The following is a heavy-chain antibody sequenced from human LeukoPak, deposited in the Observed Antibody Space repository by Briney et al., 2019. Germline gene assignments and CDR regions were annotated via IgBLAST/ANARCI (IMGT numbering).Heavy chain of an antibody. Sequence: GGSLRLSCAASGFTFSSYGMHWVRQAPGKGLEWVAVIWYDGSNKYYADSVKGRFTISRDNSKNTLFLQMYSLRAEDTAVYYCATAAYDSGSYIVNHDYWGQGTLVTVSS. V-gene: IGHV3-33*01. CDR3: ATAAYDSGSYIVNHDY. J-gene: IGHJ4*02. CDR2: IWYDGSNK. D-gene: IGHD3-22*01. CDR1: GFTFSSYG.